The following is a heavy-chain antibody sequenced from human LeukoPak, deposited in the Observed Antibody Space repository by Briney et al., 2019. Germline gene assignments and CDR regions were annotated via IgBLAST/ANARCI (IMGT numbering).Heavy chain of an antibody. CDR3: AREGARVGATFDY. CDR1: GGSISSYY. D-gene: IGHD1-26*01. J-gene: IGHJ4*02. V-gene: IGHV4-59*01. Sequence: SETPSLSCTVSGGSISSYYWSWIRQPPGKGLEWVGYIYYSGSTNYNPSLTSRVTISVDTSKNQISLKLSSVTAADTAVYYCAREGARVGATFDYWGQGTLVTVSS. CDR2: IYYSGST.